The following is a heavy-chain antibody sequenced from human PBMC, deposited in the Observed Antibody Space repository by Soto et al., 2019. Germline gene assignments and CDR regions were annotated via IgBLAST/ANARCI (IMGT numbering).Heavy chain of an antibody. D-gene: IGHD3-3*01. J-gene: IGHJ4*02. Sequence: QVQLVQSGAEVKKPGASVKVSCKASGYTFSSYGISWVRQALGQGLEWMGRSRAYNGNTNYAQKFQGRVTMTTATSTTTAYLELTSLRFDDTAVYYCASITILGLPCDSWGQGTLVTVSS. V-gene: IGHV1-18*04. CDR1: GYTFSSYG. CDR3: ASITILGLPCDS. CDR2: SRAYNGNT.